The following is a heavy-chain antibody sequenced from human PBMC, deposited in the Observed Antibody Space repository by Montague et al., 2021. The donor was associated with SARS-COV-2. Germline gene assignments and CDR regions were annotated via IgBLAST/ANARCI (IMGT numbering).Heavy chain of an antibody. J-gene: IGHJ4*02. Sequence: SLRLSCAASGFTFSRYEMNWVRQAPEKVLEWVSYISSSGSIIYYADSVKGRFTISRDNAKNSLYLQMNSLRAEDTAVYYCARGRGYDWNWGQGTLVTVSS. CDR2: ISSSGSII. CDR3: ARGRGYDWN. D-gene: IGHD5-12*01. V-gene: IGHV3-48*03. CDR1: GFTFSRYE.